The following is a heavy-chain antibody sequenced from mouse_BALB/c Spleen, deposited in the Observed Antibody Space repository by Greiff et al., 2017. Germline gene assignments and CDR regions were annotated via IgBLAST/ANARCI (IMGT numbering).Heavy chain of an antibody. CDR3: ARDDDGFAY. D-gene: IGHD2-12*01. V-gene: IGHV5-4*02. CDR2: ISDGGSYT. J-gene: IGHJ3*01. CDR1: GFTFSDYY. Sequence: EVQVVESGGGLVKPGGSLKLSCAASGFTFSDYYMYWVRQTPEKRLEWVATISDGGSYTYYPDSVKGRFTISRDNAKNNLYLQMSSLKSEDTAMYYCARDDDGFAYWGQGTLVTVSA.